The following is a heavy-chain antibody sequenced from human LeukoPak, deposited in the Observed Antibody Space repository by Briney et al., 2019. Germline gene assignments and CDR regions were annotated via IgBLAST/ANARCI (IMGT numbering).Heavy chain of an antibody. Sequence: QPGGSLRLPCAASGFTFDDYAMHWARQAPGKGLEWVSGISWNSGSIGYADSVKGRFTISRDNAKNSLYLQMNSLRAEDMALYYCAKDIATMVRGAVDYWGQGTLVTVSS. J-gene: IGHJ4*02. CDR1: GFTFDDYA. D-gene: IGHD3-10*01. CDR2: ISWNSGSI. V-gene: IGHV3-9*03. CDR3: AKDIATMVRGAVDY.